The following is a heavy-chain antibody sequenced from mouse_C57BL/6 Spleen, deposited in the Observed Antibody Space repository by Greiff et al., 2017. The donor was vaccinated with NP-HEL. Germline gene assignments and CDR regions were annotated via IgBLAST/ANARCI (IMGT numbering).Heavy chain of an antibody. D-gene: IGHD2-3*01. CDR1: GYAFSSSW. Sequence: VQGVESGPELVKPGASVKISCKASGYAFSSSWMNWVKQRPGKGLEWIGRIYPGDGDTNYNGKFKGKAKLTADKSSSTAYMQLRSLTSEDSAVYFCARWESDDGYYDAMDYWGQGTSVTVSS. J-gene: IGHJ4*01. V-gene: IGHV1-82*01. CDR2: IYPGDGDT. CDR3: ARWESDDGYYDAMDY.